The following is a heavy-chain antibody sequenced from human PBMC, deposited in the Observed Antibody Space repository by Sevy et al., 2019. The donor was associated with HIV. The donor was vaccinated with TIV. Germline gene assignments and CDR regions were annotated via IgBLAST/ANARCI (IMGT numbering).Heavy chain of an antibody. Sequence: GGSLRLSCAASGFTFSNAWMSWVRQAPGKGLEWVSSISGSSNYIYYADSLRGRFTISRDNAKNSLYLQMNSLRAEDTAVYYCARPYGSGSWEAFDIWGQGTMVTVSS. V-gene: IGHV3-21*01. CDR2: ISGSSNYI. CDR1: GFTFSNAW. D-gene: IGHD3-10*01. CDR3: ARPYGSGSWEAFDI. J-gene: IGHJ3*02.